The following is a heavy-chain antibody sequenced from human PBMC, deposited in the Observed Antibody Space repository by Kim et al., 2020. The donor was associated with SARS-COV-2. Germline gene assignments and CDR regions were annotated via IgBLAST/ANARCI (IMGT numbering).Heavy chain of an antibody. V-gene: IGHV4-61*01. J-gene: IGHJ4*02. CDR1: GVSLSSDHYY. Sequence: SETLSLTCSVSGVSLSSDHYYWSWIRQTPGKGLEYIGYIHYTGSTTYNVSLKSRVTISRDTSKNQFSLKLTSVTAADTAVYFCVRGWRGGSSWYYFDYWGQGTLVTVSS. CDR2: IHYTGST. D-gene: IGHD6-13*01. CDR3: VRGWRGGSSWYYFDY.